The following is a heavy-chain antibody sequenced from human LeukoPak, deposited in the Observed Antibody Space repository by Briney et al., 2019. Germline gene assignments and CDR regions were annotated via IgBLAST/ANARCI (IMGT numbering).Heavy chain of an antibody. D-gene: IGHD5-24*01. V-gene: IGHV3-64*01. CDR1: GFTFSNYA. J-gene: IGHJ4*02. CDR2: ISGNGGST. Sequence: GGSLRLSCAASGFTFSNYAIHWVRQAPGKGLEYVSAISGNGGSTYYANSVKGRFTISRDNSKNTLYLQMNSLRAEDTAVYYCARGGWLQFKSSQDYWGQGTLVTVSS. CDR3: ARGGWLQFKSSQDY.